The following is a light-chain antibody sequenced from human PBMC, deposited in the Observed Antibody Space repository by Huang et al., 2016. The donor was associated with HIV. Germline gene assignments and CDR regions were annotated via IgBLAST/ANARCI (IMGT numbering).Light chain of an antibody. J-gene: IGKJ4*01. Sequence: EIVLTQSPGTLSLSPGERATLSCRASQTVTSRYLAWYQQKPGQAPRLLIYGASSSATGIPDRFSSSGSETDITLTITRLEPEDFAIYYCQHYGNSRTFGGGTKVEIK. CDR3: QHYGNSRT. V-gene: IGKV3-20*01. CDR1: QTVTSRY. CDR2: GAS.